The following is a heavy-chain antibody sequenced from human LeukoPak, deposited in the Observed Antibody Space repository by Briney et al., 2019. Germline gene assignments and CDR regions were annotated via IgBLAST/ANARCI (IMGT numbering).Heavy chain of an antibody. J-gene: IGHJ4*02. CDR1: GFSFSDYY. Sequence: GGSLRLSCAASGFSFSDYYMSWIRQAPGKGLEWVSYISESGYTIYYADSVKGRFTISRDNAKNSLYLQMNSLRAEDTAVYYCKRSARPLDSWGQGTLVTVSS. CDR3: KRSARPLDS. D-gene: IGHD6-25*01. V-gene: IGHV3-11*01. CDR2: ISESGYTI.